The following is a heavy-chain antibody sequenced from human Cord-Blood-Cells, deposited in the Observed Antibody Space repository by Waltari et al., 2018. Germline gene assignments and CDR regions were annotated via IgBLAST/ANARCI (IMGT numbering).Heavy chain of an antibody. Sequence: EVQLLESGGGLVQPGGSLRLSCAASGFTFSSYAMSWVRQAPGRGLEWVSAISGSGGSTYYADSVKGRFTISRDNSKNTLYLQMNSLRAEDTAAYYCAKALGATTGSCVYHDYWSQGTLVTVSS. D-gene: IGHD1-26*01. CDR2: ISGSGGST. CDR1: GFTFSSYA. J-gene: IGHJ4*02. CDR3: AKALGATTGSCVYHDY. V-gene: IGHV3-23*01.